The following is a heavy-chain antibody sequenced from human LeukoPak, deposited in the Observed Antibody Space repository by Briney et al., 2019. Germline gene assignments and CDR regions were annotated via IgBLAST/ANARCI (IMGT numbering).Heavy chain of an antibody. V-gene: IGHV4-59*08. CDR3: ARHGGYHSPIDY. J-gene: IGHJ4*02. CDR1: GGSFSGYY. Sequence: NASETLSLTCAVYGGSFSGYYWSWIRQPPGKGLEWIGYIYYTGSTNYNPSLKSRVSISVDTSKNQFSLKLSSVTAADTTVYYCARHGGYHSPIDYWGQGTLVTVSS. CDR2: IYYTGST. D-gene: IGHD3-22*01.